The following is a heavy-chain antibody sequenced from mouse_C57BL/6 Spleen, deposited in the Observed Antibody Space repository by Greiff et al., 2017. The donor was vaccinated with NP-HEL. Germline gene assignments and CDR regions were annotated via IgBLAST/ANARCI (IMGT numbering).Heavy chain of an antibody. J-gene: IGHJ4*01. CDR3: ARSDYYGSSRYYYAMDY. Sequence: EVQLQESGPELVKPGASVKISCKASGYSFTDYNMNWVKQSNGKSLEWIGVINPNYGTTSYNQKFKGKATLTVDQSSSTAYMQLNSLTYKDSAVYYCARSDYYGSSRYYYAMDYWGQGTSVTVSS. D-gene: IGHD1-1*01. CDR1: GYSFTDYN. V-gene: IGHV1-39*01. CDR2: INPNYGTT.